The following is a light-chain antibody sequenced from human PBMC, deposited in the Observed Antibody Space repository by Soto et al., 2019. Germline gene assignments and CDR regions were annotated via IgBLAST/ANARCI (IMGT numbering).Light chain of an antibody. V-gene: IGKV3-11*01. J-gene: IGKJ2*01. CDR1: QSVGSS. Sequence: EIVLTQSPATLSLSPGERATLSCRASQSVGSSLAWFQHKPGQAPRLLIYDASNRATGIPARFSGSGSGTDFTLPISSLETEEFAVYYCQQRSNWPRTLGQGTKLEIK. CDR2: DAS. CDR3: QQRSNWPRT.